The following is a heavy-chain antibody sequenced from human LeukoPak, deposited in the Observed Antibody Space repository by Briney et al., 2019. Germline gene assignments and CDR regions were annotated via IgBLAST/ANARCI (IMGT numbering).Heavy chain of an antibody. CDR2: ISAFNGNT. Sequence: ASVTVSCKASGYTLNRYGISWVRQAPGLGLEWMGWISAFNGNTEYAQKFQGRVSLTTDTSTSTAYMELSSLRSEDTAVYYCARVGGGKYCSITTCYMRGWFDPWGQGTLVTVSS. D-gene: IGHD2-2*02. CDR3: ARVGGGKYCSITTCYMRGWFDP. J-gene: IGHJ5*02. CDR1: GYTLNRYG. V-gene: IGHV1-18*01.